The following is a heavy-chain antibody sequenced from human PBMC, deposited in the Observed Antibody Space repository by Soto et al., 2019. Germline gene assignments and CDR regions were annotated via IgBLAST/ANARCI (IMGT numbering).Heavy chain of an antibody. CDR2: ISYDGSNK. CDR3: ATSGYGSIGY. D-gene: IGHD5-12*01. Sequence: GGSLRLSCAASGFTFSSYGMHWVRQAPGKGLEWVAVISYDGSNKYYADSVKGRFTISRDNSKNTLYLQMNSLRAEDTAVYYCATSGYGSIGYWGQGTLVTVSA. CDR1: GFTFSSYG. V-gene: IGHV3-30*03. J-gene: IGHJ4*02.